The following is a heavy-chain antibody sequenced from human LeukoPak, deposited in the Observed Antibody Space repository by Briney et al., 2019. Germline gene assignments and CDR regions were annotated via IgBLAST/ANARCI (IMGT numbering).Heavy chain of an antibody. V-gene: IGHV3-7*01. Sequence: GGSLRLSCAASGFTFSSYWMSWVRQAPGKGLEWVTNIKQDGSEKYYVDSVKGRFTISRDNAKNSLYLQMNSLRAEDTAVYYCAREVSRRYYDSSADAFDIWGQGTMVTVSS. CDR1: GFTFSSYW. CDR3: AREVSRRYYDSSADAFDI. CDR2: IKQDGSEK. D-gene: IGHD3-22*01. J-gene: IGHJ3*02.